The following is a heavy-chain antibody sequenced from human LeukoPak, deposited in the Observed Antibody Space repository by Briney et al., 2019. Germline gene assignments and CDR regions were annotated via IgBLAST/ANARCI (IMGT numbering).Heavy chain of an antibody. CDR1: GFSFSSYG. D-gene: IGHD6-13*01. CDR2: SGGGGGST. V-gene: IGHV3-23*01. CDR3: AKGGVAAADSYPNWYFDL. J-gene: IGHJ2*01. Sequence: GGSLRLSCAASGFSFSSYGMTWVRQAPGKGLEWVSSGGGGGSTNSADSVKGRFTISRNNSKNTLYLQMNSLRAEDTAVYYCAKGGVAAADSYPNWYFDLWGRGTLVTVSS.